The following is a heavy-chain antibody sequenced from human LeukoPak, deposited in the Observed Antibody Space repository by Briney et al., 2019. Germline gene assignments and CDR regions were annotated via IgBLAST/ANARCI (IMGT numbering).Heavy chain of an antibody. V-gene: IGHV3-15*01. D-gene: IGHD6-13*01. CDR3: AKYQRVGAAAGTAFDY. Sequence: GGSLRLSCAASGFTFSSYAMSWVRQAPGKGLEWVGRIKSKTDGGTTDYAAPVKGRFTISRDDSKNTLYLQMNSLRAEDTAVYYCAKYQRVGAAAGTAFDYWGQGTLVTVSS. CDR2: IKSKTDGGTT. J-gene: IGHJ4*02. CDR1: GFTFSSYA.